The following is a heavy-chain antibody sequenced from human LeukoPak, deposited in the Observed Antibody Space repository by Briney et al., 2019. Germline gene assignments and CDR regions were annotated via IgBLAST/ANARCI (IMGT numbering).Heavy chain of an antibody. CDR2: ISWNSGSI. D-gene: IGHD5-24*01. V-gene: IGHV3-9*01. J-gene: IGHJ4*02. Sequence: SLRLSCAASGFTFDDYAMHWVRQAPGKGLEWVSGISWNSGSIGYADSVKGRFTISRDNAKNSLYLQVNSLRAEDTALYYCAKDKGWLQSYFDYWGQGTLVTVSS. CDR1: GFTFDDYA. CDR3: AKDKGWLQSYFDY.